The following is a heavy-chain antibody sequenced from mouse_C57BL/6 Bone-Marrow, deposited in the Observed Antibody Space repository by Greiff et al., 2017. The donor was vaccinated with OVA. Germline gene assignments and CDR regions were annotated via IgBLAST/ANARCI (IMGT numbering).Heavy chain of an antibody. CDR1: GFSLTSYG. CDR3: ASPGRAWFAY. V-gene: IGHV2-2*01. Sequence: QVQLQQSGPGLVQPSQSLSITCTVSGFSLTSYGVHWVRQSPGKGLEWLGVIWSGGSTDYNAAFISRLSISKDNSKSQVFLKMNSLQADDTAIYYCASPGRAWFAYWGQGTLVTVSA. J-gene: IGHJ3*01. CDR2: IWSGGST.